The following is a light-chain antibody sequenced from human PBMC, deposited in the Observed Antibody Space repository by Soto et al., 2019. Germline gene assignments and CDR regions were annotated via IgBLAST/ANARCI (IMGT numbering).Light chain of an antibody. J-gene: IGLJ2*01. CDR2: SDY. CDR1: SSNIGRNS. V-gene: IGLV1-44*01. CDR3: AAWDDSLNALL. Sequence: QSVLTRSPSASGTPGQRVTISCSGSSSNIGRNSVSWYQKHPGTAPKLLIFSDYQRPSGVPERFSGSKSGTSASLAISGLQPGDEADYFCAAWDDSLNALLFGGGTKLTVL.